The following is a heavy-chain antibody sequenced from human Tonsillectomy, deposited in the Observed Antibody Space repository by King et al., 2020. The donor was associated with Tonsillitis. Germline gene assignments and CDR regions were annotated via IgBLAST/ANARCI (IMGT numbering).Heavy chain of an antibody. Sequence: VQLVGSGGGLVQPGGSLRLSCAASGFTFSSYSMNWVRQAPGKGLEWVSYISISSSTIYSTDSVKGRFTTSRDNAKNSLYLQMNSLGAEDTAVYYCASFLPYYDSGGYWGQGTLVTVSS. D-gene: IGHD3-22*01. J-gene: IGHJ4*02. CDR3: ASFLPYYDSGGY. V-gene: IGHV3-48*01. CDR2: ISISSSTI. CDR1: GFTFSSYS.